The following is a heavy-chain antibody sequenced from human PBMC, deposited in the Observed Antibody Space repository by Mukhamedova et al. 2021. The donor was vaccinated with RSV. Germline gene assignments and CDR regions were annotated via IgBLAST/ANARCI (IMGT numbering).Heavy chain of an antibody. Sequence: VRQAPGKGLEWVSSISSSSSYIYYADSVKGRFTISRDNAKNSLYLQMNSLRAEDTAVYYCARETFGLRYFDWQGGEAFDYWGQGT. CDR3: ARETFGLRYFDWQGGEAFDY. CDR2: ISSSSSYI. V-gene: IGHV3-21*01. D-gene: IGHD3-9*01. J-gene: IGHJ3*01.